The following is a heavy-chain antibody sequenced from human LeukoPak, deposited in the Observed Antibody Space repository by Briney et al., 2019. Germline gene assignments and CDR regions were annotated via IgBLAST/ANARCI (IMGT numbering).Heavy chain of an antibody. CDR1: GGSISSGSYY. CDR3: ARAVHYGSGSSYWFDP. J-gene: IGHJ5*02. V-gene: IGHV4-39*01. D-gene: IGHD3-10*01. CDR2: IYYSGST. Sequence: SQTLSLTCTVSGGSISSGSYYWGWIRQPPGKGLEWIGSIYYSGSTYYNPSLKSRVTISVDTSKNQFSLKLSSVTAADTAVYYCARAVHYGSGSSYWFDPWGQGTLVTVSS.